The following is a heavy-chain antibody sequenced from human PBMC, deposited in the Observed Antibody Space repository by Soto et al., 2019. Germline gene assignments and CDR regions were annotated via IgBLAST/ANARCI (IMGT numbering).Heavy chain of an antibody. CDR3: AKGAPKSISRQNWFDP. V-gene: IGHV3-23*01. Sequence: GGSLRLSCAVSEFTFSNYAMSWVRQAPGEGLEWVSSISGSGGTSHYADSVKGRFTISRDNSKNTLYVQMNSLRAEDTAVYYCAKGAPKSISRQNWFDPWGQGTLVTVSS. J-gene: IGHJ5*02. CDR1: EFTFSNYA. CDR2: ISGSGGTS.